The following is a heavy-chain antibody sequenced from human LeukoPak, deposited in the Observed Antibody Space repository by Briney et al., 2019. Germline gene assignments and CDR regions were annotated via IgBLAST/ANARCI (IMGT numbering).Heavy chain of an antibody. CDR2: ISVYNGNT. Sequence: ASVKVSCKASGYTFISYGLSWVRQAPGQGLEWMGWISVYNGNTKYAQKLQDRVTMITDTSTSTAYMELRSLKSDDTAVYYCARDVGSSRWGYYFDYWGRGTLVTVSS. CDR3: ARDVGSSRWGYYFDY. V-gene: IGHV1-18*01. D-gene: IGHD6-13*01. CDR1: GYTFISYG. J-gene: IGHJ4*02.